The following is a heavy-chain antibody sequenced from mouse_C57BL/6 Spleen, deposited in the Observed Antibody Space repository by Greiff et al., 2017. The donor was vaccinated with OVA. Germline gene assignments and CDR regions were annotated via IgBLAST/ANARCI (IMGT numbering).Heavy chain of an antibody. Sequence: EVKLMESGPGLVKPSQSLSLTCSVTGYSITSGYYWNWIRQFPGNTLEWMGYISYDGSNNYNPSLKNRISITRDTSKNQFFLKLNSVTTEDTATYYCARDGNYVGAMDYWGQGTSVTVSS. CDR1: GYSITSGYY. V-gene: IGHV3-6*01. CDR3: ARDGNYVGAMDY. D-gene: IGHD2-1*01. CDR2: ISYDGSN. J-gene: IGHJ4*01.